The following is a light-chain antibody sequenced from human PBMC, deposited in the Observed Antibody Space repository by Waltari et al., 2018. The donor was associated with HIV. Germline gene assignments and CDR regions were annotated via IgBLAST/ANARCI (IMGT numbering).Light chain of an antibody. CDR2: DNN. J-gene: IGLJ3*02. Sequence: QSVLTQPPSVSAAPGQKVTISCSGRSSNLGNNYVSWYQQLPGTAPKLLIYDNNKRPSGIPDRFSGSKSGTSATLGITGLQTGDEADYYCGTWDSSLSAGWVFGGGTKLTVL. V-gene: IGLV1-51*01. CDR1: SSNLGNNY. CDR3: GTWDSSLSAGWV.